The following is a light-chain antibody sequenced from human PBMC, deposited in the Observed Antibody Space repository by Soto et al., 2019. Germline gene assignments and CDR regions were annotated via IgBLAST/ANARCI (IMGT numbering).Light chain of an antibody. CDR2: STN. J-gene: IGLJ1*01. Sequence: QSVLTQPPSASGTPGQRVAISCSGSSSNIGSNTVNWYQQLPGSAPQLLIYSTNQRPSGVPGRFSGSKSGTSASLAISGLQFEDEADYYCSSYAGSNNFYVFGTGTKLTVL. CDR1: SSNIGSNT. V-gene: IGLV1-44*01. CDR3: SSYAGSNNFYV.